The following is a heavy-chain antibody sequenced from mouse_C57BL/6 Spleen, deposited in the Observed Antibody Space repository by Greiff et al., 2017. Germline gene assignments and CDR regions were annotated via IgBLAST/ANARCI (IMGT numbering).Heavy chain of an antibody. CDR1: GFTFSSYT. J-gene: IGHJ4*01. V-gene: IGHV5-9*01. CDR2: ISGGGGNT. CDR3: ARDLRLRAMDY. Sequence: EVQRVESGGGLVKPGGSLKLSCAASGFTFSSYTMSWVRQTPEKRLEWVATISGGGGNTYYPDSVKGRFTISRDNAKNTLYLQMSSLRSEDTALYYCARDLRLRAMDYWGQGTSVTVAS. D-gene: IGHD3-2*02.